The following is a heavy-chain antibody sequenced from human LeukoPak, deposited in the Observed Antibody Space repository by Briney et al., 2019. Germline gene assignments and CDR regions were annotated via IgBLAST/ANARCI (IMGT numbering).Heavy chain of an antibody. D-gene: IGHD6-6*01. V-gene: IGHV4-4*07. CDR1: GGSISSYY. J-gene: IGHJ4*02. CDR2: IYTSGST. CDR3: ARAALFSSSFYSGLPTH. Sequence: SETLSLTCTVSGGSISSYYWSWIRQPAGKGLEWIGRIYTSGSTNYNPSLKSRVTMSVDTSKNQFSLKLSSVTAADTAVYYCARAALFSSSFYSGLPTHWGQGTLVTVSS.